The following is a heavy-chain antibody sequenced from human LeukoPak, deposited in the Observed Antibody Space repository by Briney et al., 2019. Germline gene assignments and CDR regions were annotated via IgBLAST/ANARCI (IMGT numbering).Heavy chain of an antibody. D-gene: IGHD1-26*01. CDR3: SRESGAFCPFGY. CDR1: ARSFTGHC. CDR2: INQSGST. J-gene: IGHJ4*02. Sequence: SETQSLTCALYARSFTGHCWGWVRHPPGKGLEWIGEINQSGSTNYNPSLKSRVTMSLDESSNQLSLKLNSVTAADTAIYYCSRESGAFCPFGYWGQGTLVIVPS. V-gene: IGHV4-34*01.